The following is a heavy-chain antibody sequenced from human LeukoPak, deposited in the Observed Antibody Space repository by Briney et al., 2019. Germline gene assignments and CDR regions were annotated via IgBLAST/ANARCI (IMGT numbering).Heavy chain of an antibody. CDR1: GFTFSNYW. CDR3: AREDEDSSSFDY. V-gene: IGHV3-7*01. J-gene: IGHJ4*02. CDR2: IKQDGSEK. Sequence: GGSLRLSCAASGFTFSNYWMSCVRQAPGKGLEWVANIKQDGSEKYYVDSVKGRFTISRDNAKNSLYLQMNSLRAEDTAVYYCAREDEDSSSFDYWGQGTLVTVSS. D-gene: IGHD2-15*01.